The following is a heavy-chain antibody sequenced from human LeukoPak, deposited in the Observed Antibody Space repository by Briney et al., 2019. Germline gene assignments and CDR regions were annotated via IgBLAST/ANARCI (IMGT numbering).Heavy chain of an antibody. Sequence: GESLKISCKGFGYSLTSYWIGWVRQMPGKGLEWMGIIYPGDSDTRYSPSFQGQVTISADKSISTAYLQWSSLRAWDTAMYYCAYSSGWSKPLFDFWGQGTLVTVSS. J-gene: IGHJ4*02. CDR2: IYPGDSDT. CDR1: GYSLTSYW. CDR3: AYSSGWSKPLFDF. V-gene: IGHV5-51*01. D-gene: IGHD6-19*01.